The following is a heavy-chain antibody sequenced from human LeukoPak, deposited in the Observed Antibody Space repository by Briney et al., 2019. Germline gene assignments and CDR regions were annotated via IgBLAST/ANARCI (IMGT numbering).Heavy chain of an antibody. Sequence: SETLSLTCAVYGGSYSGYYWSWIRQPPGKGLVWIGEINHSGSTNYNPSLKSRVTISVDTSKYQFSLKLSSVTAADTAVYYCARHKSSIVWWFDPWGQGTLVTVSS. CDR3: ARHKSSIVWWFDP. CDR2: INHSGST. D-gene: IGHD1-26*01. CDR1: GGSYSGYY. J-gene: IGHJ5*02. V-gene: IGHV4-34*01.